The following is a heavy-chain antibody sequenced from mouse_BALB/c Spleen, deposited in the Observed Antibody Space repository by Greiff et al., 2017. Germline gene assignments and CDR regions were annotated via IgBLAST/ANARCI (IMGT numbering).Heavy chain of an antibody. Sequence: QVQLQQSGPELVKPGASVKMSCKASGYTFTSYYIHWVKQRPGQGLEWIGWIYPGDGSTKYNEKFKGKTTLTADKSSSTAYMLLSSLTSEDSAIYFCARRGKHPFYAMDYWGQGTSVTVSS. V-gene: IGHV1S56*01. CDR1: GYTFTSYY. CDR2: IYPGDGST. CDR3: ARRGKHPFYAMDY. J-gene: IGHJ4*01. D-gene: IGHD2-1*01.